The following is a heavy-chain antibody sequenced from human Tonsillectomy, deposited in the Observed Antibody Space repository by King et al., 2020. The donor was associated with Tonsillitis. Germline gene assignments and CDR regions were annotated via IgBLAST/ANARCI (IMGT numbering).Heavy chain of an antibody. D-gene: IGHD6-13*01. V-gene: IGHV1-2*02. J-gene: IGHJ4*02. Sequence: QLVQSGAEVQKPGASVKVSCTASGYTFTDYYIHWVRQAPGQGPEWMGWSNANTGGTNYAEKFQGRGSMTRDTSISTAYMELSSLRSEDTAMYYCARLKGLGSSYDLYFDYWGQGTLVTVSS. CDR2: SNANTGGT. CDR3: ARLKGLGSSYDLYFDY. CDR1: GYTFTDYY.